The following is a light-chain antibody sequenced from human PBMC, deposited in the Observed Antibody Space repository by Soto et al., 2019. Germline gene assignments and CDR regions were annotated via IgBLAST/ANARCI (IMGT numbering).Light chain of an antibody. CDR1: SSDVGGYNY. CDR2: DVS. J-gene: IGLJ1*01. Sequence: QPVLTQPASVSGSPGQSSTISCTSTSSDVGGYNYVSWYQHHPGKAPKLIIYDVSNRPSGVSIRFSGSKSDNTASLTISGLQPEDEADYHCSSYTTSNTRQIVFGTGTKVTVL. V-gene: IGLV2-14*03. CDR3: SSYTTSNTRQIV.